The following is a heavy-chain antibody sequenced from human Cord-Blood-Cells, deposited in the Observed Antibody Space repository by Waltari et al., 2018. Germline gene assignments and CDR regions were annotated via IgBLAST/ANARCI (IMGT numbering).Heavy chain of an antibody. CDR3: ARLYNWNDAVPGGMDV. Sequence: QVQLVQSGAEVKKPGSSVKVSCKASGGTFSSYAISWVRQAPGQGLDWMGGIIPNFGTANYAQKFQGSVTITADESTSTAYMELGSLRSEDTSVYYWARLYNWNDAVPGGMDVWGQGTTVTVSS. D-gene: IGHD1-20*01. J-gene: IGHJ6*02. V-gene: IGHV1-69*01. CDR2: IIPNFGTA. CDR1: GGTFSSYA.